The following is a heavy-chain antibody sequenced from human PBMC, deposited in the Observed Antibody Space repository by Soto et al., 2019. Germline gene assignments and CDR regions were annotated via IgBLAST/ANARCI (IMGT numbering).Heavy chain of an antibody. Sequence: GGSLRLSCAASGFTFSSYAMHWVRQAPGKGLEWVAVISYDGSNKYYADSVKGRFTISKDNSKNTLYLQMNSLRAEDTAVYYCASLVDTEPPGLYYFDHWGQGTLVTVSS. D-gene: IGHD5-18*01. V-gene: IGHV3-30-3*01. CDR1: GFTFSSYA. CDR2: ISYDGSNK. CDR3: ASLVDTEPPGLYYFDH. J-gene: IGHJ4*02.